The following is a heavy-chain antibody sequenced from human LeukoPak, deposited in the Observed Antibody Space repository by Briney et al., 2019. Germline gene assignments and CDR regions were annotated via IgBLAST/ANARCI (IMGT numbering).Heavy chain of an antibody. CDR2: ITNSGSTI. D-gene: IGHD2/OR15-2a*01. CDR1: GFILSDYY. J-gene: IGHJ4*02. V-gene: IGHV3-11*01. CDR3: ARVPPHGLSKNYFDY. Sequence: PGGSLRLSCTASGFILSDYYMSWIRQAPGKGLEWVSYITNSGSTIYYADSVKSRFTISRDNAKTSLYLQMSSLRGEDTAVYYCARVPPHGLSKNYFDYWGQGALVTVSS.